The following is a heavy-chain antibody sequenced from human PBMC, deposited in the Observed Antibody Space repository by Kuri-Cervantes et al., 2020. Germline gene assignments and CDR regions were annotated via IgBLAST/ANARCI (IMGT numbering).Heavy chain of an antibody. CDR3: TTDPRIGRWFDP. J-gene: IGHJ5*02. V-gene: IGHV3-23*01. CDR1: GFTFSSYA. D-gene: IGHD2-15*01. CDR2: ISGSGGST. Sequence: ETLSLTCAASGFTFSSYAMSWVRQAPGKGLEWVSAISGSGGSTYYADSVKGRFTISRDNSKNTLYLQMNSLRAEDTAVYYYTTDPRIGRWFDPWGQGTPVTVSS.